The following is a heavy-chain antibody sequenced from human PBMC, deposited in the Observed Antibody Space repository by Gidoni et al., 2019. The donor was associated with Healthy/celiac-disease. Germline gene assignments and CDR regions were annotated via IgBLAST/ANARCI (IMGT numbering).Heavy chain of an antibody. V-gene: IGHV1-8*01. D-gene: IGHD1-26*01. CDR2: MNPNSGNT. CDR3: ARGEWELPQYFQH. CDR1: GYTCTSYD. J-gene: IGHJ1*01. Sequence: QVQLLQSGAEAKQPAASVKVSCKAAGYTCTSYDINWVRQATGQGLEWMGWMNPNSGNTGYAQKFQGRVTMTRNTSISTAYMELSSLRSEDTAVYYCARGEWELPQYFQHWGQGTLVTVSS.